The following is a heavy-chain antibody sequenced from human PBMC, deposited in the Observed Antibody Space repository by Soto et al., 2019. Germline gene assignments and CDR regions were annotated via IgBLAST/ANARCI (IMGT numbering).Heavy chain of an antibody. CDR2: IYWDDDK. CDR1: GFSLSTSGVG. Sequence: QITLKESGPTLVKPTQTLTLTCTFSGFSLSTSGVGVGWIRQPPGKALEWLALIYWDDDKRNSPSLKSKRTNSKDTSKNPVVLTITNMDPVDTATYYCAHTVLTGYNHYYMDVWGKGTTVTVSS. CDR3: AHTVLTGYNHYYMDV. J-gene: IGHJ6*03. D-gene: IGHD3-9*01. V-gene: IGHV2-5*02.